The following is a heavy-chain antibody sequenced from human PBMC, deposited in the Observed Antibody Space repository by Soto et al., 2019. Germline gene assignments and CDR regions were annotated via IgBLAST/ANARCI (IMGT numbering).Heavy chain of an antibody. CDR2: INPNSGGT. J-gene: IGHJ4*02. CDR3: ATSITMIVVGEEYFDY. CDR1: GYTFTGYY. Sequence: GASVKVSCKASGYTFTGYYMHWVRQAPGQGLEWMGWINPNSGGTNYAQKFQGRVTMTRDTSISTAYMELSRLRSDDTAVYYCATSITMIVVGEEYFDYWGQGTLVTVSS. V-gene: IGHV1-2*02. D-gene: IGHD3-22*01.